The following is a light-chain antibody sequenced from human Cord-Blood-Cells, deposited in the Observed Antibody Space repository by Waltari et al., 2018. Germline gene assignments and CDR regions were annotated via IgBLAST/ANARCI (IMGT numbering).Light chain of an antibody. CDR1: SSNIGSNY. V-gene: IGLV1-47*01. CDR2: RNN. CDR3: AAWDDSLSGYV. Sequence: QSVLTQPPSASGTPGQRVTISCSGSSSNIGSNYVYWYQQLPGTAPKLLIYRNNQRPSGFPDRFSGSKSCTSASLAISGLRSEDEADYYCAAWDDSLSGYVFGTGTKVTVL. J-gene: IGLJ1*01.